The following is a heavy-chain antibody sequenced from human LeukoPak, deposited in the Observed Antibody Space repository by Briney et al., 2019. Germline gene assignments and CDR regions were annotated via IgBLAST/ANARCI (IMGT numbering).Heavy chain of an antibody. J-gene: IGHJ5*02. V-gene: IGHV4-34*01. CDR1: GGSFSGYY. CDR2: INHSGST. Sequence: PSETLSLTCAVYGGSFSGYYWSWIRQPPGKGLEWIGEINHSGSTNYNPSLKSRVTISVDTSKNQFSLKLSFVTAADTAVYYCARGRGITFGGVIVSRWFDPWGQGTLVTVSS. CDR3: ARGRGITFGGVIVSRWFDP. D-gene: IGHD3-16*02.